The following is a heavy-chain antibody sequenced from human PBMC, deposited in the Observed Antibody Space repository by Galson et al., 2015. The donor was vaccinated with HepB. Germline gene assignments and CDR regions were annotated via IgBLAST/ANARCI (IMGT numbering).Heavy chain of an antibody. J-gene: IGHJ4*02. CDR3: ASPGNYYDSTFVLSYFDY. CDR1: GGTFSSYA. CDR2: IIPIFGTA. V-gene: IGHV1-69*13. D-gene: IGHD3-22*01. Sequence: SVKVSCKASGGTFSSYAISWVRQAPGQGLEWMGGIIPIFGTANYAQKFQGRVTITADESTSTAYMELSSLRSEDTAVYYCASPGNYYDSTFVLSYFDYWGQGTLVAVSS.